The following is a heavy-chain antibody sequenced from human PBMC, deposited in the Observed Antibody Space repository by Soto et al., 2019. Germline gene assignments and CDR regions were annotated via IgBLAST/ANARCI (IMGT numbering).Heavy chain of an antibody. V-gene: IGHV1-69*01. CDR3: ARAGAAMGPFDY. CDR2: IIPIFGTA. D-gene: IGHD5-18*01. J-gene: IGHJ4*02. Sequence: QVQLVQSGAEVKKPGSSVKVSCKASGGTFSSYAISWVRQAPGQGLEWMGGIIPIFGTANYAQKFQGRVTITADESTSTAYLERSSLRSEDTAVYYCARAGAAMGPFDYWGQGSLVTVSS. CDR1: GGTFSSYA.